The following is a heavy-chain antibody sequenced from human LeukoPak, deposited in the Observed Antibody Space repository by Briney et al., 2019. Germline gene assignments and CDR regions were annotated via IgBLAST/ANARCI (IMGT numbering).Heavy chain of an antibody. CDR3: ASGGKYYGSGSYYRYYYYYMDV. D-gene: IGHD3-10*01. J-gene: IGHJ6*03. V-gene: IGHV4-34*01. CDR2: INHSGST. CDR1: GGSFSGYY. Sequence: NPSETLSLTCAVYGGSFSGYYWSWIRQPPGKGLEWIGEINHSGSTNYNPSLKSRVTISVDTSKNQFSLKLSSVTAADTAVYYCASGGKYYGSGSYYRYYYYYMDVWGKGTTVTVSS.